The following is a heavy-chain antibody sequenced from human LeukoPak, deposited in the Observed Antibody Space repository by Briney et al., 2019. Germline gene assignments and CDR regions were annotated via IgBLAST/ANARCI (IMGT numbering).Heavy chain of an antibody. J-gene: IGHJ2*01. CDR2: ISSTAGYI. CDR1: GFTFSSYS. CDR3: AKGGSSGRRYFDL. Sequence: GGSLRLSCVASGFTFSSYSMNWVRRAPGKGLEWVSSISSTAGYIYYADSVKGRFTISRDNSKNTVYLQMNSLRAEDTAVYYCAKGGSSGRRYFDLWGRGALVTVSS. D-gene: IGHD6-13*01. V-gene: IGHV3-21*04.